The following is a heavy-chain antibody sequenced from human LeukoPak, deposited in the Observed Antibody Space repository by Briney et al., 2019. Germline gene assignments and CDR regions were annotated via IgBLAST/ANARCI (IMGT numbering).Heavy chain of an antibody. CDR3: ARSPGYSYGQIDY. Sequence: PSETLSLTCTVSGGSISSSSYYWGWIRQPPGKGLEWFGSIYYSGSTYYNPSLKSRVTISVDTSKNQFSLKLSSVTAADTAVYYCARSPGYSYGQIDYWGQGTLVTVSS. D-gene: IGHD5-18*01. V-gene: IGHV4-39*01. J-gene: IGHJ4*02. CDR2: IYYSGST. CDR1: GGSISSSSYY.